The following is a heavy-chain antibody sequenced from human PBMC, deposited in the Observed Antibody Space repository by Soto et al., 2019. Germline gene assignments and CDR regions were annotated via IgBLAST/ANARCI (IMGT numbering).Heavy chain of an antibody. CDR2: IDWDDDK. J-gene: IGHJ6*02. Sequence: ESGPTLVNPTQTLTLTCTFSGFSLSTRGMCVSWIRQPPGKALGWLARIDWDDDKYYSTSLKTRLTISKDTSKNQVVLTMTNMDPVDTATYYCARTISRRRLTRGMDVWGQGTTVTVSS. D-gene: IGHD1-1*01. CDR3: ARTISRRRLTRGMDV. CDR1: GFSLSTRGMC. V-gene: IGHV2-70*11.